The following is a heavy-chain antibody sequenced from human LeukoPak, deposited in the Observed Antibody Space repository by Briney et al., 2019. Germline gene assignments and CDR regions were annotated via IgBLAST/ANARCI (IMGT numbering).Heavy chain of an antibody. J-gene: IGHJ4*02. CDR2: IKEDGTEK. CDR1: GFNISDFW. D-gene: IGHD3-3*01. V-gene: IGHV3-7*01. Sequence: GGSLRLSCAASGFNISDFWMTWVRQAPGKGLEWVANIKEDGTEKHLVDSVKGRFTISRDNAKNSLYLQMSSQRVEDTAVYYCASWAGNTQSDSWSGPFDYWGQGTLVTVSS. CDR3: ASWAGNTQSDSWSGPFDY.